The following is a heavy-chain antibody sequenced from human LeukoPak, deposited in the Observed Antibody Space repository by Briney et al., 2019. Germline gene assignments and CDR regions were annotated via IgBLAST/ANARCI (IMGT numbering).Heavy chain of an antibody. CDR1: GFSFSAYG. CDR3: ARGLLDYGDYYFDF. D-gene: IGHD4-17*01. Sequence: GGSLRLSCAASGFSFSAYGMHWVRRAPGKGLEWVSVISIDGSNKDYVDSVKGRFTISRDDSKNTLYLQMNSLRAEDTAIYYCARGLLDYGDYYFDFWGQGTLITVS. J-gene: IGHJ4*02. CDR2: ISIDGSNK. V-gene: IGHV3-33*05.